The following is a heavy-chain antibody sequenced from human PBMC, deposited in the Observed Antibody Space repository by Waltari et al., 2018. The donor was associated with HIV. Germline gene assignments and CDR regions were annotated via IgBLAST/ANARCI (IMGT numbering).Heavy chain of an antibody. Sequence: EVQLVESGGGLVQPGGSLRLSCAASGFTFSSYSMNWVRQAPGKGLEWVSYISSSSSTIYYADSVKGRFTISRDNAKNSLYLQMSSLRAEYTAVYYCARGGYYDSSGQGAFDIWGQGTMVTVSS. CDR1: GFTFSSYS. CDR2: ISSSSSTI. J-gene: IGHJ3*02. CDR3: ARGGYYDSSGQGAFDI. V-gene: IGHV3-48*04. D-gene: IGHD3-22*01.